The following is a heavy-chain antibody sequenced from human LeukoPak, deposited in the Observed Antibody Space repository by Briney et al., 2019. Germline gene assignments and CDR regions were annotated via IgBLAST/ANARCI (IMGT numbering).Heavy chain of an antibody. CDR3: AKEVDAGDYDFWSASDY. Sequence: PGGSLRLSCAASGFSLSSYAMHWVRQAPGKGLEWVSAISGSGDSTYYADSVKGRFTISRDNSKNTLYLQMNSLRAEDTAVYYCAKEVDAGDYDFWSASDYWGQGTLVTVSS. V-gene: IGHV3-23*01. J-gene: IGHJ4*02. D-gene: IGHD3-3*01. CDR2: ISGSGDST. CDR1: GFSLSSYA.